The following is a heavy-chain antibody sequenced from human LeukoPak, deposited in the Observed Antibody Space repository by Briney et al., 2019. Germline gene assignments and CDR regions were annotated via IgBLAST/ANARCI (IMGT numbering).Heavy chain of an antibody. J-gene: IGHJ4*02. CDR2: IYYSGRT. D-gene: IGHD5-18*01. Sequence: PSETLSLTCTVSGGSISSYYWSWIRQPPGKGLEWIGYIYYSGRTNYNPSLKSRVTISVDTSKNQFSLKLSSVTAPDTAVYYCARDIYSYGPFFDYWGQGTLVTVSS. CDR3: ARDIYSYGPFFDY. CDR1: GGSISSYY. V-gene: IGHV4-59*01.